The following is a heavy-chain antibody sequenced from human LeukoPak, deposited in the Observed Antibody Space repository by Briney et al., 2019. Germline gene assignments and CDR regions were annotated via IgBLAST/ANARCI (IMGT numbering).Heavy chain of an antibody. J-gene: IGHJ4*02. V-gene: IGHV3-23*05. CDR2: IHPSGINT. D-gene: IGHD2-2*01. Sequence: GRSLRLSCAASGFTFSSYGMHWVRQAPGKGLEWVSTIHPSGINTHHADSVKGRFTISRDNSKNTLYLQMNSLRVEDTAIYYCARDPSTLLPTDDSWGQGTLVAVSS. CDR1: GFTFSSYG. CDR3: ARDPSTLLPTDDS.